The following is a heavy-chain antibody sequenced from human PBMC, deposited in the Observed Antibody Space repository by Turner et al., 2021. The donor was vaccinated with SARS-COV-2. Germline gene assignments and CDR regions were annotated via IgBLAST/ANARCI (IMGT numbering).Heavy chain of an antibody. D-gene: IGHD2-2*01. Sequence: QVQLVQSGAEVKKPGASVKVSGKLSGSTLTELSMYWVRQAPGKGLEWMGGFVPEDGETIYAQKFQGRVTMTEDTSTDTAYMELSSLRSEDTAVYYCATGYQLRVNWFDPWGQGTLVTVSS. V-gene: IGHV1-24*01. CDR2: FVPEDGET. J-gene: IGHJ5*02. CDR3: ATGYQLRVNWFDP. CDR1: GSTLTELS.